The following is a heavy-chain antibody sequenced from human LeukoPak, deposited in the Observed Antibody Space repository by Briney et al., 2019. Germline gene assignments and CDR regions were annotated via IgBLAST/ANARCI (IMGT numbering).Heavy chain of an antibody. V-gene: IGHV4-59*01. CDR1: GGSISSYY. J-gene: IGHJ6*03. Sequence: SETLSLTCTVSGGSISSYYWSWTRQPPGKGLEWIGYIYYSGSTNYNPSLKSRVTISVDTSKNQFSLKLSSVTAADTAVYYCAREDYYYYMDVWGKGTTVTVSS. CDR2: IYYSGST. CDR3: AREDYYYYMDV.